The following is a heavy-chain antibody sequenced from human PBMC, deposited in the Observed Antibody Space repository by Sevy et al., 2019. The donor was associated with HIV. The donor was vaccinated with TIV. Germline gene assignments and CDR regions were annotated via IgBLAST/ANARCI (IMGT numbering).Heavy chain of an antibody. Sequence: ASVKVSCKASGYTFTSYGISWVRQAPGQGLEWMGWISAYNGNTNYAQTLQGRVTMTTDTSTSTAYMELRSLRSDDTAVYYCAGGINPYCSSTSCHDAFDIWGQGTMVTVSS. J-gene: IGHJ3*02. D-gene: IGHD2-2*01. CDR2: ISAYNGNT. CDR3: AGGINPYCSSTSCHDAFDI. CDR1: GYTFTSYG. V-gene: IGHV1-18*01.